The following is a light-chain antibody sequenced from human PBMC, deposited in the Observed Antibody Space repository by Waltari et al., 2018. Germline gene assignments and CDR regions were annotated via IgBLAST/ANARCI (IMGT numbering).Light chain of an antibody. CDR1: SSDVGSYNL. J-gene: IGLJ2*01. V-gene: IGLV2-23*03. CDR3: CSYAGSSTFVV. CDR2: EGT. Sequence: QSALTQPASVSGSPGQSITISCTRTSSDVGSYNLVSWFQQHPGKAPKHMIYEGTKRPSGVSNRFSGSKSANTASLTISGLQAEDEADYYCCSYAGSSTFVVFGGGTKLTVL.